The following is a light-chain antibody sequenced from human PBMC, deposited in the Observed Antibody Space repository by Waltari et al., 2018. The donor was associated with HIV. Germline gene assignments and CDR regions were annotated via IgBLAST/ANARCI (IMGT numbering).Light chain of an antibody. J-gene: IGLJ3*02. CDR3: SSYTSSSTLRV. V-gene: IGLV2-14*01. CDR2: EVS. Sequence: QSALTQPASASGSPGPSIPISCNGTRSDGVGFNHVSWYQQHPGKAPILMIYEVSNRPSGVSNRFSGSKSGNTASLTISGLQAEDEADYYCSSYTSSSTLRVFGGGTKLTVL. CDR1: RSDGVGFNH.